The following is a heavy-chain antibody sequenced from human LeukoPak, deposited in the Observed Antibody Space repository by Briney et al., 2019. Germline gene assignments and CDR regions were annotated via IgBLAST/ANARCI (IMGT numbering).Heavy chain of an antibody. CDR2: INHSGST. J-gene: IGHJ3*02. CDR1: GDSITSNSFY. V-gene: IGHV4-39*07. CDR3: ARPLGYCSSTSCSALDAFDI. D-gene: IGHD2-2*01. Sequence: SETLSLTCTVSGDSITSNSFYWAWIRQPPGKGLEWIGEINHSGSTNYNPSLKSRVTISVDTSKNQFSLKLSSVTAADTAVYYCARPLGYCSSTSCSALDAFDIWGQGTMVTVSS.